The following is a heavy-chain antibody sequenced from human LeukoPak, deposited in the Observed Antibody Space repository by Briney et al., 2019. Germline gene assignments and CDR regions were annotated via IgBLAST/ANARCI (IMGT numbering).Heavy chain of an antibody. CDR1: GFTFSSYA. V-gene: IGHV3-23*01. J-gene: IGHJ4*02. D-gene: IGHD3-22*01. Sequence: PGGSLRLSCAASGFTFSSYAMSWVRQAPGKGLEWVSAISGSGGSTYYADSVKGRFTISRDNSKNTLYLQMNSLRAEDTAVYYCAKGDHYYDSSGYYPSFDCWGQGTLVTVSS. CDR3: AKGDHYYDSSGYYPSFDC. CDR2: ISGSGGST.